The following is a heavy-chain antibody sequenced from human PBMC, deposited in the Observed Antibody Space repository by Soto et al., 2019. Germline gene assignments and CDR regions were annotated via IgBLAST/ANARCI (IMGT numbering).Heavy chain of an antibody. CDR3: AREYSGSYQVFDY. J-gene: IGHJ4*02. D-gene: IGHD1-26*01. V-gene: IGHV4-59*01. CDR1: GGSISSYY. CDR2: IYYSGST. Sequence: QVQLQESGPGLVKPSETLSLTCTVSGGSISSYYWSWIRQPPGKGLEWIGYIYYSGSTNYNPSLNSRVTISVDTSKYQFSLKLSSVTAADTAVYYWAREYSGSYQVFDYWGQGTLVTVSS.